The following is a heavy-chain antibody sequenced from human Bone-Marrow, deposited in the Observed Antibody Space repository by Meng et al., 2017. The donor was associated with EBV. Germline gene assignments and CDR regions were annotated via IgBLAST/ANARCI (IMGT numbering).Heavy chain of an antibody. Sequence: QVQLVQSGAEVKTPGASVTVSCRASGFTFTNYYMHWVRQAPGRGVEWMGIINPSGSSTSYAQKFQGRVTMTRDSSTSTVYMELSSLRSEDTAVYYCARSEGGYEADWGQGTLVTVSS. D-gene: IGHD5-12*01. CDR2: INPSGSST. CDR3: ARSEGGYEAD. V-gene: IGHV1-46*01. J-gene: IGHJ4*02. CDR1: GFTFTNYY.